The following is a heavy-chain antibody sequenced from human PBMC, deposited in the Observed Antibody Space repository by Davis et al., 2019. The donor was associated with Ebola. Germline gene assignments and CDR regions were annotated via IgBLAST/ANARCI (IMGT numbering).Heavy chain of an antibody. D-gene: IGHD6-6*01. CDR2: IIPTLGIA. Sequence: SVKVSCKASGGTFSSYTISWVRQAPGQGLEWMGRIIPTLGIANYAQKFQGRVTITADKSTSTAYMELSSLRSEDTAVYYCARAEYSSSSGYYYYGMDVWGQGTTVTVSS. V-gene: IGHV1-69*02. J-gene: IGHJ6*02. CDR1: GGTFSSYT. CDR3: ARAEYSSSSGYYYYGMDV.